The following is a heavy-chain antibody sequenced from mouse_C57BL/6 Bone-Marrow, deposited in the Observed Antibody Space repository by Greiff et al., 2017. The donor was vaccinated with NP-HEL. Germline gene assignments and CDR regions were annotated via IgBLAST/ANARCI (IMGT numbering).Heavy chain of an antibody. J-gene: IGHJ2*01. V-gene: IGHV1-72*01. CDR2: IDPNSGGT. D-gene: IGHD1-1*01. Sequence: QVQLQQPGAELVKPGASVKLSCKASGYTFTNYWMHWVKQRPGRGLEWIGRIDPNSGGTKYNEKFKSKSTLTVDKPSSTAYRQLSNLTSEDSAVYYGARYYYGSGYFDYWGQGTTLTVSS. CDR1: GYTFTNYW. CDR3: ARYYYGSGYFDY.